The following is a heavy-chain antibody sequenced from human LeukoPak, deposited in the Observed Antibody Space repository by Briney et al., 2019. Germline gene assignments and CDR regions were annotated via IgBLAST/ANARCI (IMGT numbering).Heavy chain of an antibody. J-gene: IGHJ4*02. V-gene: IGHV4-38-2*02. CDR2: IYHSGNT. D-gene: IGHD3-3*01. CDR1: GYSISSGYY. Sequence: SETLSLTCTVSGYSISSGYYWDWIRQPPGKGLEWIGNIYHSGNTYYNPSLKSRVTISVDTSKNQFSLKLSSVTAADTAVYYCARESGFWSGYYRGCDYWGQGTLVTVSS. CDR3: ARESGFWSGYYRGCDY.